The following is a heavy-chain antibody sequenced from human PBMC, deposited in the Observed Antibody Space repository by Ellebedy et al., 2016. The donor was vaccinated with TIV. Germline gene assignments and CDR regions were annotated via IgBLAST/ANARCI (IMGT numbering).Heavy chain of an antibody. D-gene: IGHD6-13*01. J-gene: IGHJ4*02. CDR3: AHHYSSSWYPVY. V-gene: IGHV2-5*02. Sequence: SGPTLVKPTQTLTLTCTFSGFSLSTSGVGVGWIRQPPGKALEWLAFIYWDDDKRYSPSLRSRLTITRDTSKNQVVLTMTNMDPVDTATYYCAHHYSSSWYPVYWGQGTLVTVSS. CDR1: GFSLSTSGVG. CDR2: IYWDDDK.